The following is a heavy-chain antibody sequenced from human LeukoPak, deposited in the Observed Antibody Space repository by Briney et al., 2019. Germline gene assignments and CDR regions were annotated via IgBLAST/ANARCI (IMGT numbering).Heavy chain of an antibody. CDR3: ARGHYDVLAASYKWTPDY. CDR2: ITSGGDYI. V-gene: IGHV3-21*01. J-gene: IGHJ4*02. Sequence: GGSLRLSCAASGFTFNTFNMNWVRQAPGKGLEWVSSITSGGDYIYYADSVKGRFTTSRDNAKNSLSLQLNSLRVKDTAVYYCARGHYDVLAASYKWTPDYWGQGTLVTVSS. D-gene: IGHD3-9*01. CDR1: GFTFNTFN.